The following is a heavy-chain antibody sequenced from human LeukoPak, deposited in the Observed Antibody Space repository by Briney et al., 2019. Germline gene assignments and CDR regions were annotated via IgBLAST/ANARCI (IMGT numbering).Heavy chain of an antibody. V-gene: IGHV1-8*01. CDR2: MNPNSGNT. CDR1: GYTFTSYD. Sequence: ASVRVSCKASGYTFTSYDINWVRQATGQGLEWMGWMNPNSGNTGYAQKFQGRVTMTRNTSISTAYMELRSLRSPDTALHYPPRAHRKTYSSSWYGLHYWGQGTLVTVSS. J-gene: IGHJ4*02. D-gene: IGHD6-13*01. CDR3: PRAHRKTYSSSWYGLHY.